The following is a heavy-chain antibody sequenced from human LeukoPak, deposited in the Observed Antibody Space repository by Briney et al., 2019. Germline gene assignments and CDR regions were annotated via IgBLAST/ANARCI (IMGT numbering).Heavy chain of an antibody. Sequence: GESLKISCKGSGYSFTSYWISWVRQMPGKGLEWMGRIDPSDSYTNYSQSFQGHVTISADKSISTAYLQWSSLKASDTAMYYCASQLLWFGELSGYYYYGMDVWGQGTTVTVSS. D-gene: IGHD3-10*01. CDR2: IDPSDSYT. CDR1: GYSFTSYW. J-gene: IGHJ6*02. V-gene: IGHV5-10-1*01. CDR3: ASQLLWFGELSGYYYYGMDV.